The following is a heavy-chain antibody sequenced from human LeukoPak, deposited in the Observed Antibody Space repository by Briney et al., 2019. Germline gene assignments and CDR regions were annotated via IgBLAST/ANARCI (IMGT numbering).Heavy chain of an antibody. CDR1: GYTFTSYY. V-gene: IGHV1-46*01. D-gene: IGHD3-22*01. J-gene: IGHJ4*02. CDR3: ASSSGYFSGFDY. Sequence: ASVKVSCKASGYTFTSYYMHWVRQAPGQGLEWMGIINPSGGTTSYARKFQGRVTMTRDTSTSTVYMEQSSLRSEGTAVYYCASSSGYFSGFDYWGQGTLVTVSS. CDR2: INPSGGTT.